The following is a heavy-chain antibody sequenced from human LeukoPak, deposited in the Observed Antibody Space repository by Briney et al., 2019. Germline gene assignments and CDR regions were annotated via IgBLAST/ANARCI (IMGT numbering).Heavy chain of an antibody. J-gene: IGHJ3*02. CDR2: ITWNSGII. V-gene: IGHV3-9*01. CDR3: VKDVAHGGNSPGGAFDI. CDR1: GFIFDDYA. Sequence: PGRSLRLHCAVSGFIFDDYAMHWVRQSPGKGLEWVSGITWNSGIIVYADSVKGRFIISRDNAKNSLYLQMNSLRAEDTALYYCVKDVAHGGNSPGGAFDIWGQGTMVSVSS. D-gene: IGHD4-23*01.